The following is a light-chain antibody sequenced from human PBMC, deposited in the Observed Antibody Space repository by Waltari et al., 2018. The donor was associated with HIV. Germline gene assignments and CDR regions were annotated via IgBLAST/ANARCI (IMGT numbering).Light chain of an antibody. J-gene: IGLJ2*01. CDR3: CSYAGSYTLV. V-gene: IGLV2-11*01. Sequence: QSALTQPRSVSGSPGQSVTISCTGTSSDVGGYNYVSWYQQHPGKAPKLMIYDVSKQPSRVPDRVSGSKSGNTASLTISGLHAEDEADYYCCSYAGSYTLVFGGGTKLTVL. CDR1: SSDVGGYNY. CDR2: DVS.